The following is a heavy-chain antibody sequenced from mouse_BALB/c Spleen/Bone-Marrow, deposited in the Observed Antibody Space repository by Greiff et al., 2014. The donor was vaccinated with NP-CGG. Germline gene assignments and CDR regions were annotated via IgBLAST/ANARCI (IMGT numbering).Heavy chain of an antibody. J-gene: IGHJ3*01. CDR1: GYTFTEYT. V-gene: IGHV1-18*01. CDR2: INPNNGGS. CDR3: VRGFYFSNYVFAY. Sequence: EVQLQESGPELVKPGASVKISCKTSGYTFTEYTMHWVKQSLGKSLEWIGAINPNNGGSTYNQKFKGKATLTVDKSSSTAYMELRSLTSEDSAVYYCVRGFYFSNYVFAYWGQGTLVTVSA. D-gene: IGHD2-5*01.